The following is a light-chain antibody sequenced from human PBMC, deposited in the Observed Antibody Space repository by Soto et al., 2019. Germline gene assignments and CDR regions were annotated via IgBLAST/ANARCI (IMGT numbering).Light chain of an antibody. CDR3: HQYNTWPPHFT. V-gene: IGKV3-15*01. Sequence: EIVMTQSPGILSSSPGETATLSCRASQSVSTKLAWYQQRPGQTPRLLIYNASTRATGVPARFSGGGSVTEFSLTISSLQSDDLAVYYCHQYNTWPPHFTFGPGTKVDVK. CDR2: NAS. J-gene: IGKJ3*01. CDR1: QSVSTK.